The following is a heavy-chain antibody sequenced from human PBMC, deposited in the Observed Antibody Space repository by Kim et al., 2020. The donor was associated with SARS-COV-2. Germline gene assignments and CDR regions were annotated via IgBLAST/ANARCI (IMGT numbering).Heavy chain of an antibody. CDR3: ARENMTWGPSFDY. V-gene: IGHV3-30-3*01. J-gene: IGHJ4*02. D-gene: IGHD3-16*01. Sequence: GGSLRLSCAASGFTFSSYVMHWVRQAPGKGLEGVAGISKDGSGKYYGDSMRGRATISRDNSKNTLFLQMNSLRVEDTAVFYCARENMTWGPSFDYWGQGTLVTLSS. CDR2: ISKDGSGK. CDR1: GFTFSSYV.